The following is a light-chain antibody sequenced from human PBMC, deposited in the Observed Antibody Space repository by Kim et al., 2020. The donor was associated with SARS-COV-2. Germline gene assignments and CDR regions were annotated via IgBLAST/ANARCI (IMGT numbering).Light chain of an antibody. Sequence: AIQLTQSPSSLSASVGDRVTITCRASQDISSALGWYQQKTGKAPKLIYGVFSLESGVPSRFSASGSGTDFTLTIGSLQPEDFATYYCQQFNSYPLTFGGGTKVEI. J-gene: IGKJ4*01. CDR2: GVF. CDR3: QQFNSYPLT. CDR1: QDISSA. V-gene: IGKV1-13*02.